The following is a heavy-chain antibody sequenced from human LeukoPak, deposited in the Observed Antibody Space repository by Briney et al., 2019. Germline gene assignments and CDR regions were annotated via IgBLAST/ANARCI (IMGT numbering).Heavy chain of an antibody. Sequence: GGSLRLFCAASGFTFSNAWMSWVRQASGKGLEWVGRIKSKTDGGITDYAAPLKGRFTISRDDSKNTLYLQMNRLKTEDTAVYYCPTTLPPYDILTGYYGGYFDYWGQGTLVTVSS. J-gene: IGHJ4*02. CDR3: PTTLPPYDILTGYYGGYFDY. CDR1: GFTFSNAW. V-gene: IGHV3-15*01. CDR2: IKSKTDGGIT. D-gene: IGHD3-9*01.